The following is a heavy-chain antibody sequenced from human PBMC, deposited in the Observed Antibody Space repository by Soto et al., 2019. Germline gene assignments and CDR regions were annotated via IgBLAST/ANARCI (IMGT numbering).Heavy chain of an antibody. V-gene: IGHV4-59*08. Sequence: TSETLSLTCTVSGGSISRYYWGWVRQPPGEGLEWIGYIYYSGSTNYNPSLKSRVTISVDTSKNQFSLKLSSVTAADTAVYYCARHVPYCSDTSHCAYGMDVWGQGTTVTVSS. CDR2: IYYSGST. CDR3: ARHVPYCSDTSHCAYGMDV. D-gene: IGHD2-2*01. CDR1: GGSISRYY. J-gene: IGHJ6*02.